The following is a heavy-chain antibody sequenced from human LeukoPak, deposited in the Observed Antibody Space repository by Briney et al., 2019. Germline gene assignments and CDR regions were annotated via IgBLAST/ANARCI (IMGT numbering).Heavy chain of an antibody. CDR1: GGPISSSSYY. D-gene: IGHD5-12*01. CDR2: IYYSGST. CDR3: ARVGYSGYDNRGSFDY. Sequence: SETLSLTCTVSGGPISSSSYYWGWIRQSPGKGLEWIGSIYYSGSTYYNPSLKSRVTISVDTSKNQFSLRLSSVTAADTAVYYCARVGYSGYDNRGSFDYWVQGTLVTVSS. J-gene: IGHJ4*02. V-gene: IGHV4-39*07.